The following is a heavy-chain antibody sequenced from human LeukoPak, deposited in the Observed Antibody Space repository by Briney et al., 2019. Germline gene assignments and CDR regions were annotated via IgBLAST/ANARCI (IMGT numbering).Heavy chain of an antibody. D-gene: IGHD5-12*01. V-gene: IGHV4-59*01. CDR2: MYYDGRT. J-gene: IGHJ4*02. CDR1: SGSFTSSY. CDR3: TRGTGWLTTD. Sequence: SETLSLTCIVSSGSFTSSYWNWFRQPPRKGLEWIGYMYYDGRTNYNPSLKSRVTISIDTSKNQFSLKLTSVTTADTAVYYCTRGTGWLTTDWGQGTLVTVSS.